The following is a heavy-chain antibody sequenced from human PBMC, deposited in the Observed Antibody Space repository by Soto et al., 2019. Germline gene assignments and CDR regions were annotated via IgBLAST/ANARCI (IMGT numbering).Heavy chain of an antibody. J-gene: IGHJ4*02. Sequence: QVQLVESGGGVVQPGRSLRVSCAASGFTFSIYAMHWVRQAPGTGLEWVAVISYDGTKTYYADSVKSRFTISRDNSKKTVYLQMNSLRDEDKAVYYCAKDRGPRRQWLIDPLDSWGQRTLVTVSP. CDR2: ISYDGTKT. CDR1: GFTFSIYA. CDR3: AKDRGPRRQWLIDPLDS. D-gene: IGHD6-19*01. V-gene: IGHV3-30*18.